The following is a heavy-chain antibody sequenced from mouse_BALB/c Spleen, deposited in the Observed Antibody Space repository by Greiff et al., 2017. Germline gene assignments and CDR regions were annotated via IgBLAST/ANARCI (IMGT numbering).Heavy chain of an antibody. Sequence: QVQLNESGPGLVQPSQSLSITCTVSGFSLTSYCVHWVRQSPGKCLEWLGVIWSGGSTDYNAAFISRLSISKDNSKRQVFFKMNSLQANDTAIYYCARKRPNYAMDYWGQGTSVTVSS. CDR3: ARKRPNYAMDY. CDR2: IWSGGST. J-gene: IGHJ4*01. V-gene: IGHV2-2*02. D-gene: IGHD6-5*01. CDR1: GFSLTSYC.